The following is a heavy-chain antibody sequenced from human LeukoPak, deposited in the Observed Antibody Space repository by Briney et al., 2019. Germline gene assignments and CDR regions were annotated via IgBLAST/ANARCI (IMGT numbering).Heavy chain of an antibody. Sequence: PETLSLTCTVSGGSISSYYWSWIRQPPGKGLEWIGYIYYSGSTNYNPSLKSRVTISVDTSKNQFSLKLSSVTAADTAVYYCARGPMITFGGVILYYFDYWGQGTLVTVSS. V-gene: IGHV4-59*01. CDR2: IYYSGST. CDR3: ARGPMITFGGVILYYFDY. CDR1: GGSISSYY. D-gene: IGHD3-16*02. J-gene: IGHJ4*02.